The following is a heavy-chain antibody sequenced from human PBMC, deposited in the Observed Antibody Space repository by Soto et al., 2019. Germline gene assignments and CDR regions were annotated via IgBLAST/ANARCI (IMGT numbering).Heavy chain of an antibody. Sequence: SLRLSCAASGFTFSTYAMIWVRQAPGKGLEWVPVITGSGGSTYYADSVKGRFTISRDTSKNTLFLQMNSLRAEDTAVYYCAKDRYGDYGGIDYWGQGTMVTVSS. J-gene: IGHJ4*02. CDR1: GFTFSTYA. CDR3: AKDRYGDYGGIDY. CDR2: ITGSGGST. D-gene: IGHD4-17*01. V-gene: IGHV3-23*01.